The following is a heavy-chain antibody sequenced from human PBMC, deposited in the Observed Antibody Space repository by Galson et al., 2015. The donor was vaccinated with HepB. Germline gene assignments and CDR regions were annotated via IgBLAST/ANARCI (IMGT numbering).Heavy chain of an antibody. J-gene: IGHJ4*02. CDR1: GGTFSSYA. D-gene: IGHD1-26*01. Sequence: SVKVSCKASGGTFSSYAIIWLRQAPGQGLEWMGLIIPILGIANYAQKFQGRVTITADKSTSTAYMELSSRRSEDTAVYYCANVGSSHFDYWGQGTLVTVSS. V-gene: IGHV1-69*10. CDR3: ANVGSSHFDY. CDR2: IIPILGIA.